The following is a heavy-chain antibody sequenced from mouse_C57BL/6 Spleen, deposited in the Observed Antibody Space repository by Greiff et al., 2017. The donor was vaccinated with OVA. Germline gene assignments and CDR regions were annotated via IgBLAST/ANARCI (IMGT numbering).Heavy chain of an antibody. D-gene: IGHD2-4*01. Sequence: EVQVVESGGGLVKPGGSLKLSCAASGFTFSDYGMHWVRQAPEKGLEWVAYISSGSSTIYYADTVKGRFTISRDNAKNTLFLQMTSLRSEDTAMYYCARQDYDDAMDYWGQGTSVTVSS. CDR1: GFTFSDYG. J-gene: IGHJ4*01. CDR3: ARQDYDDAMDY. CDR2: ISSGSSTI. V-gene: IGHV5-17*01.